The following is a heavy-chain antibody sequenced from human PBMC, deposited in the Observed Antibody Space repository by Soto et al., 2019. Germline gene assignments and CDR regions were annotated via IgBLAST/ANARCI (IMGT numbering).Heavy chain of an antibody. CDR1: GFTFSSYG. CDR2: IWYDGSNK. J-gene: IGHJ4*02. D-gene: IGHD3-16*02. Sequence: GGSLRLSCAASGFTFSSYGMHWVRQAPGKGLEWVAVIWYDGSNKYYADSVKGRFTISRDNSKNTLYLQMNSLRAEDTAVYYCARDSGDDYVWGSYPSLYWGQGTLVTVSS. V-gene: IGHV3-33*01. CDR3: ARDSGDDYVWGSYPSLY.